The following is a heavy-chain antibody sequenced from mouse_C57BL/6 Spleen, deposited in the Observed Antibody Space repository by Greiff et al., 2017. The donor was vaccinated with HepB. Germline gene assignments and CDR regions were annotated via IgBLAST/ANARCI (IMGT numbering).Heavy chain of an antibody. Sequence: EVKLMESGGDLVKPGGSLKLSCAASGFTFSSYGMSWVRQTPDKRLEWVATISSGGSYTYYPDSVKGRFTISRDNAKNTLYLQMSSLKSEDTAMYYCARHGLYYGSSYEYFDVWGTGTTVTVSS. CDR1: GFTFSSYG. V-gene: IGHV5-6*01. CDR3: ARHGLYYGSSYEYFDV. CDR2: ISSGGSYT. D-gene: IGHD1-1*01. J-gene: IGHJ1*03.